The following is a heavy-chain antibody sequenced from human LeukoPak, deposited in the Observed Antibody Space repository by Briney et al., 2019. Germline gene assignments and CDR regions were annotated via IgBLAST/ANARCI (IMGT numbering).Heavy chain of an antibody. Sequence: GESLKIPCKGSGYRFTSYWIGWVRQMPGKGLEWMGIIYPGDSDTRYSPSFQGQVTISADKSISTAYLQWSSLKASDTAMYYCARGEMRYCTGSRCYDYWGQGTLVTVSS. D-gene: IGHD2-15*01. CDR2: IYPGDSDT. V-gene: IGHV5-51*01. CDR1: GYRFTSYW. CDR3: ARGEMRYCTGSRCYDY. J-gene: IGHJ4*02.